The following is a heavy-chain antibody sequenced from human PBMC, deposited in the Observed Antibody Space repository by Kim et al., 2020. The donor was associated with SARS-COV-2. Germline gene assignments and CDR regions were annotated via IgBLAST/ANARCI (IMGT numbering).Heavy chain of an antibody. CDR2: ILPVFGRK. CDR3: ATSFTHYSTFYFDL. D-gene: IGHD1-26*01. V-gene: IGHV1-69*01. CDR1: GDDFSPST. J-gene: IGHJ4*02. Sequence: GGSLRLSCETSGDDFSPSTISWVRLAPNQGLEWLGGILPVFGRKDVAQRFRGRVSLTADESTATAYMDLARLRLEDTAIYWCATSFTHYSTFYFDLWSQG.